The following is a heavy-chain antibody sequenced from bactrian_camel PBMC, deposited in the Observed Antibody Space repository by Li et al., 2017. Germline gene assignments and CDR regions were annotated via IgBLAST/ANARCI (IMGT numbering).Heavy chain of an antibody. J-gene: IGHJ4*01. CDR1: AFTFGVYA. CDR2: INTGGGI. CDR3: AKDWWWSFDS. V-gene: IGHV3S40*01. D-gene: IGHD7*01. Sequence: VQLVESGGGLVQPGGSLRLACAASAFTFGVYAITWVRQAPGKGLEWVSTINTGGGIYSADSVKGRFSISRDNAKNTVYLRLNSLKTEDMAIYYCAKDWWWSFDSWGQGTQVTVS.